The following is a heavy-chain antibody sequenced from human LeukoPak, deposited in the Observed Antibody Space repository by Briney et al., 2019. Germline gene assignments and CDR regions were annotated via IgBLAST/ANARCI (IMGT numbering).Heavy chain of an antibody. D-gene: IGHD6-19*01. CDR2: IYYGGST. CDR3: AREGYSSGWSRAEYFQH. CDR1: GGSISSYY. J-gene: IGHJ1*01. Sequence: SETLSLTCTVSGGSISSYYWSWIRQPPGKRLEWIGYIYYGGSTNYNPSLKSRVTISVDTSKNQFSLKLSSVTAADTAVYYCAREGYSSGWSRAEYFQHWGQGTLVTVSS. V-gene: IGHV4-59*01.